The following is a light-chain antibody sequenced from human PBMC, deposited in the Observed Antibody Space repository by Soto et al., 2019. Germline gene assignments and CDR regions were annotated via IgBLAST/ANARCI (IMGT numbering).Light chain of an antibody. CDR3: CSYADSFYV. V-gene: IGLV2-11*01. J-gene: IGLJ1*01. CDR2: DVS. Sequence: QSALTQPRSVPGSPGQSVTISCTGTNSDVGGYNHVSWYQQYPGKVPKLMIYDVSKRSSGVPDRFSGSKSGNTASLTISGLQAEDEADYYCCSYADSFYVFGSGTKVTVL. CDR1: NSDVGGYNH.